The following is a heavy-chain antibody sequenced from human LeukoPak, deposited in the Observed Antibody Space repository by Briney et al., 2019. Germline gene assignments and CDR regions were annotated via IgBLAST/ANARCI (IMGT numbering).Heavy chain of an antibody. J-gene: IGHJ4*02. D-gene: IGHD5-12*01. CDR1: GFTFSSYS. CDR3: ARERRGYFDY. V-gene: IGHV3-48*02. Sequence: TRGSLRLSCAASGFTFSSYSMNWVRQAPGKGLEWVSYIDSSSPAIYYADSVKGRFTISRDNAKNSLYLQMNSLRDEDTAVYYCARERRGYFDYWGQGTLVTVSS. CDR2: IDSSSPAI.